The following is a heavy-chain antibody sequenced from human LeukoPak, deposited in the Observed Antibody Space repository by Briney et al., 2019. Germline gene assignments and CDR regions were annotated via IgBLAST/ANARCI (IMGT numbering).Heavy chain of an antibody. J-gene: IGHJ4*02. CDR1: GGSISSSSYY. CDR2: IYYSGST. D-gene: IGHD1-7*01. CDR3: ARALADWNYVHYYFDY. Sequence: SETLFLTCTVSGGSISSSSYYWGWIRQPPGKGLEWIGSIYYSGSTYYNPSLKSRVTISVDTSKNQFSLKLSSVTAADTAVYYCARALADWNYVHYYFDYWGQGTLVTVSS. V-gene: IGHV4-39*01.